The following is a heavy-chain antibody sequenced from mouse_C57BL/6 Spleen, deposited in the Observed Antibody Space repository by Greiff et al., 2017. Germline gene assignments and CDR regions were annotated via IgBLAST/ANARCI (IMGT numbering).Heavy chain of an antibody. CDR1: GYAFSSSW. D-gene: IGHD2-4*01. CDR3: ARAGLRGTSFAY. CDR2: IYPGDGDT. V-gene: IGHV1-82*01. J-gene: IGHJ3*01. Sequence: QVQLQQSGPELVKPGASVKISCKASGYAFSSSWMNWVKQRPGKGLEWIGRIYPGDGDTNYNGKFKGKATLTADKSSSTAYMQLSSLTSEDSAVYFCARAGLRGTSFAYWGQGTLVTVSA.